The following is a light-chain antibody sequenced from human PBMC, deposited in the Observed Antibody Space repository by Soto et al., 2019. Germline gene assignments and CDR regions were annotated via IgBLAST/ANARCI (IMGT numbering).Light chain of an antibody. V-gene: IGLV1-47*01. CDR1: GSNIGSNY. CDR2: KNN. J-gene: IGLJ2*01. CDR3: CSYAGSDTMI. Sequence: QAVVTQPPSASGTPGQKVSISCSGSGSNIGSNYVYWYQQLPGTAPKLLMYKNNQRPSGVPDRFSGSKSDTSASLAISGLRSEDEADYYCCSYAGSDTMIFGGGTKLTVL.